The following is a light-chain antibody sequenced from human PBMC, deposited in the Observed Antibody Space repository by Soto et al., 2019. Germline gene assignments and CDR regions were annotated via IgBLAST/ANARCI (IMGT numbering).Light chain of an antibody. Sequence: QAVVTQPASVSGSLGQSITISCTGTGSDIAGYNYISWYQQLPGKAPKLMIYEVTIRPSGISNRFSGSKSGNTASLTISGLQAEDEADYYCTSFTSTSSLYLFGTGTKLTVL. CDR3: TSFTSTSSLYL. CDR2: EVT. V-gene: IGLV2-14*01. J-gene: IGLJ1*01. CDR1: GSDIAGYNY.